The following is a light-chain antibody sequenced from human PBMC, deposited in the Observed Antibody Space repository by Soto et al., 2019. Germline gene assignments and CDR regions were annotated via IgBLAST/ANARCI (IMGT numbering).Light chain of an antibody. Sequence: IKMTQSPSSLSASIGDRVTITCRASQRITNRLNWYQHRPGKAPRLLIYAASSLESGVPSRYSGSASGTDFTLTISSLQPEDFATYYCQQGYTTPLPFGQGTKVDIK. CDR2: AAS. CDR1: QRITNR. J-gene: IGKJ1*01. V-gene: IGKV1-39*01. CDR3: QQGYTTPLP.